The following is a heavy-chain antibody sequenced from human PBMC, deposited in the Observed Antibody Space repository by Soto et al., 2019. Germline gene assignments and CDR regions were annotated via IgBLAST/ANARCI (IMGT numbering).Heavy chain of an antibody. CDR3: ARDHQGAVADAYGLYNWFDT. CDR2: IRSSGIST. CDR1: GFAFSAYA. J-gene: IGHJ5*02. D-gene: IGHD2-21*01. Sequence: QPGGSLRLSCAASGFAFSAYAMAWVRQAPGKGLEWVSSIRSSGISTFYADSVKGRFTISRANSKNTLYLQLNSLRAEDTALYFCARDHQGAVADAYGLYNWFDTWGQGTPVTVSS. V-gene: IGHV3-23*01.